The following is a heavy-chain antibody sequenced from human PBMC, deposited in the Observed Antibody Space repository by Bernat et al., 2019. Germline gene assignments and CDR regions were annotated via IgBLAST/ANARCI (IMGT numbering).Heavy chain of an antibody. CDR2: IYPGDSDT. CDR3: GSPWAEGGRWGEE. CDR1: GYSFTSYW. J-gene: IGHJ4*02. Sequence: EVQLVPSGAEVKQPGESLKISCKGSGYSFTSYWIGWVRQMPGKGLEWMGIIYPGDSDTRYSPSFQGHDTSAADKAISTAYLQWSSLKASDTVMYYGGSPWAEGGRWGEEWGQGTLVTVSS. D-gene: IGHD3-16*01. V-gene: IGHV5-51*01.